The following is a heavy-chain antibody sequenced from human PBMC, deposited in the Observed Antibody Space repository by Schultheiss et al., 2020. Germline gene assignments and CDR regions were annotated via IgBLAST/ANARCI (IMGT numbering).Heavy chain of an antibody. Sequence: SETLSLTCTVSGGSVSSGSYYWSWIRQPPGKGLEWIGSIYYSGSTYYNPSLKSRVTISVDTSKNQFSLKLSSVTAADTAVYYCARAYYYGSGSYVHLDYWGQGTLVTVSS. J-gene: IGHJ4*02. D-gene: IGHD3-10*01. V-gene: IGHV4-39*07. CDR3: ARAYYYGSGSYVHLDY. CDR1: GGSVSSGSYY. CDR2: IYYSGST.